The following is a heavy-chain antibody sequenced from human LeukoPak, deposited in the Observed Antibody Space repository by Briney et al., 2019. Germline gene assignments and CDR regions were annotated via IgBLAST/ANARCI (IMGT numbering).Heavy chain of an antibody. V-gene: IGHV3-23*01. D-gene: IGHD3-9*01. Sequence: GGSLILSCEASGFTLRSYAMNWVRQAPGKGLEWVSEISDSGNTHYADSVKGRFTFSRDTSKNILYLQMNSLRAEDTAVYYCARDGFTQTYYDILTGHTLGYFDLWGRGTLVTVSS. J-gene: IGHJ2*01. CDR2: ISDSGNT. CDR1: GFTLRSYA. CDR3: ARDGFTQTYYDILTGHTLGYFDL.